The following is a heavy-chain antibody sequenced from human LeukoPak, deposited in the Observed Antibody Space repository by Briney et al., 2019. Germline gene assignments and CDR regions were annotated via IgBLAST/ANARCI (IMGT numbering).Heavy chain of an antibody. CDR1: GFTFSSYA. Sequence: GGSLRLSCAASGFTFSSYAMHWVRQAPGKGLEWVAVISYDGSNKYYADSVKGRFTISRDNSKNTLYLQMNSLRAEDSSVYYCARPTTVTTISADAFDIWGQGTMVTVSS. J-gene: IGHJ3*02. CDR2: ISYDGSNK. CDR3: ARPTTVTTISADAFDI. D-gene: IGHD4-17*01. V-gene: IGHV3-30-3*01.